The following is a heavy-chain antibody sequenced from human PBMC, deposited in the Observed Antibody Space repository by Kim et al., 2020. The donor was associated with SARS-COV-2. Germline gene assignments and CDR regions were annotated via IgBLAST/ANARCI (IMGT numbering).Heavy chain of an antibody. Sequence: GGSLRLSCAASGFTFSSYGMHWVRQAPGKGLEWVAVISYDGSNKYYADSVKGRFTISRDNSKNTLYLQMNSLRAEDTAVYYCARDGGGAAAGTSFDYWGQGTLVTVSS. CDR1: GFTFSSYG. V-gene: IGHV3-30*03. J-gene: IGHJ4*02. CDR2: ISYDGSNK. CDR3: ARDGGGAAAGTSFDY. D-gene: IGHD6-13*01.